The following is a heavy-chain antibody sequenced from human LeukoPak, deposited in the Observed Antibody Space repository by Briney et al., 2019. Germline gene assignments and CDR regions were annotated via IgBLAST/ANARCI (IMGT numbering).Heavy chain of an antibody. D-gene: IGHD5-24*01. J-gene: IGHJ4*02. CDR3: ARGGRDGYREFDY. V-gene: IGHV1-46*01. CDR2: INPSGTGT. Sequence: ASVKVSCKASGYTITNNYMHWVRQAPGQGLEWMGVINPSGTGTSHAQKFQGRVTMTRDMSTSTVYMELSSLRSEDTAVYYCARGGRDGYREFDYRGQGALVTVSS. CDR1: GYTITNNY.